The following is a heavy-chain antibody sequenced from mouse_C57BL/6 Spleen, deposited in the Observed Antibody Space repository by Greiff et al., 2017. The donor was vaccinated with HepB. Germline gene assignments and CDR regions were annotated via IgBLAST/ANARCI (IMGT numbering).Heavy chain of an antibody. V-gene: IGHV1-52*01. Sequence: QVQLQQPGAELVRPGSSVKLSCKASGYTFTSYWMHWVKQRPIQGLEWNGNIDTSDSETHYNHKFKDKATLTVDKSSSTAYMQLSSLTSEDSAVYYCAREKKDSSGHDYWGQGTTLTVSS. CDR2: IDTSDSET. J-gene: IGHJ2*01. CDR3: AREKKDSSGHDY. CDR1: GYTFTSYW. D-gene: IGHD3-2*02.